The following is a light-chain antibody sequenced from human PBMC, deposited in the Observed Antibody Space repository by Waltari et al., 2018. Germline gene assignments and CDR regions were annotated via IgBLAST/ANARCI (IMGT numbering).Light chain of an antibody. J-gene: IGKJ4*01. CDR3: QHYNTYPLT. V-gene: IGKV1-5*03. CDR2: KAS. Sequence: DIQMTQSPSTLSASVGDRVTITCRASQSINIWLARYQQKPGQAPKFLIYKASNLQSGVPSRFSGSGSGTEFTLTISSLQPDDFATYYCQHYNTYPLTFGGGTKVEIK. CDR1: QSINIW.